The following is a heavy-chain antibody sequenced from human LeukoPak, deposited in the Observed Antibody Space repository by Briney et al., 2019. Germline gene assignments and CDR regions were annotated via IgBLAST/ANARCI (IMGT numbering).Heavy chain of an antibody. Sequence: PGGSLRLSCAASGFTFSSYEMNWVRQAPGEGLEWVSYISSSGSTIYYADSVKGRFTISRDNAKNSLYLQMNSLRAEDTAVYYCARETAMPYFDYWGQGTLVTVSS. V-gene: IGHV3-48*03. CDR2: ISSSGSTI. CDR1: GFTFSSYE. J-gene: IGHJ4*02. CDR3: ARETAMPYFDY. D-gene: IGHD2-2*01.